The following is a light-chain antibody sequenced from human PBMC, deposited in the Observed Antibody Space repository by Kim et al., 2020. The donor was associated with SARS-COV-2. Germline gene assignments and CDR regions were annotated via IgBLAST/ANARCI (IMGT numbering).Light chain of an antibody. CDR1: QNCANY. CDR2: DAS. CDR3: VQRSSWPQT. Sequence: LSTGEPATDTCWSMQNCANYDTWRHQKHVQAPKLLIYDASSRAATIPSMFGGIGSSTDVTLTINSLEPEDFAVYYCVQRSSWPQTFGEGTRL. V-gene: IGKV3-11*01. J-gene: IGKJ5*01.